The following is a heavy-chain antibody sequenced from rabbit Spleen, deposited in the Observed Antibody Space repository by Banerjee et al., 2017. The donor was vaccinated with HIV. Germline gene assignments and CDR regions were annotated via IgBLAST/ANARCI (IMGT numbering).Heavy chain of an antibody. CDR3: ARDLVGVIGWNFYL. Sequence: QSLEESGGGLVQPGGSLTLSCKASGFDFSSYYMTWVRQAPGKGLEWIGLTEPIFGTTYYANWAKGRFTISRTSSTTVTLRMTSLTAADRATYFCARDLVGVIGWNFYLWGQGTLVTVS. CDR2: TEPIFGTT. D-gene: IGHD1-1*01. V-gene: IGHV1S40*01. J-gene: IGHJ4*01. CDR1: GFDFSSYY.